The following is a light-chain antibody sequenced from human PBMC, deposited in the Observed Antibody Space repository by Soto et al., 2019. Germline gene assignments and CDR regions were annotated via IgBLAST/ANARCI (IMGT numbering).Light chain of an antibody. CDR2: TND. J-gene: IGLJ3*02. CDR1: FSNIGSNY. V-gene: IGLV1-47*02. CDR3: AVWDDSLRGWV. Sequence: QSVLTQPPSASGTPGQRVTISCSGRFSNIGSNYVYWYQQLPGTAPKLLIFTNDQRTSGVPGRFSGSKSGTSASLAISGLRPEDEADYYCAVWDDSLRGWVFGGGTKLTVL.